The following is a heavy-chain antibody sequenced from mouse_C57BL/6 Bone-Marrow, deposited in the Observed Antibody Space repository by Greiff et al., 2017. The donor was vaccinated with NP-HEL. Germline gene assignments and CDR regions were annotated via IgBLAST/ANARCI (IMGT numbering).Heavy chain of an antibody. Sequence: QVQLQQPGAELVMPGASVKLSCKASGYTFTSYWMHWVKQRPGQGLEWIGEIDPSDSYTNYNQKFKGKSTLTVDKSSSTAYMQLSSLTSEDSAVYDCARDYYGSSFDYWGQGTTLTVSS. D-gene: IGHD1-1*01. CDR2: IDPSDSYT. V-gene: IGHV1-69*01. J-gene: IGHJ2*01. CDR1: GYTFTSYW. CDR3: ARDYYGSSFDY.